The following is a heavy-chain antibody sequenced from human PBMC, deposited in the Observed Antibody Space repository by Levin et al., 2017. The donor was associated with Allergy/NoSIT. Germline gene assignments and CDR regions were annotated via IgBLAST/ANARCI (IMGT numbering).Heavy chain of an antibody. Sequence: ASVKVSCKVSGYTLSELSMHWVRQAPGKGLEWMGSFDPEDGETMYAQKFQGRVTMTEDTSTRTAYMELSSLRSEDTAVYYCATVLLGVTRVYYNGMDVWGQGTTVTVSS. CDR3: ATVLLGVTRVYYNGMDV. CDR1: GYTLSELS. V-gene: IGHV1-24*01. D-gene: IGHD2-21*02. CDR2: FDPEDGET. J-gene: IGHJ6*02.